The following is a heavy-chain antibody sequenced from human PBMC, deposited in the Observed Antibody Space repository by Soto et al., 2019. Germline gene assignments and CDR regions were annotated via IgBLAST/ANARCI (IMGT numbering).Heavy chain of an antibody. CDR2: IIPIFGTA. D-gene: IGHD2-2*01. V-gene: IGHV1-69*13. J-gene: IGHJ6*02. Sequence: GASVQVSCKASGGTFSSYAISWVRQAPGQGLEWMGGIIPIFGTANYAQKFQGRVTITADESTSTAYMEQSSLRSEDTAVYYCASSGVVVVPAAPVLGDVWGQGTTVTVSS. CDR3: ASSGVVVVPAAPVLGDV. CDR1: GGTFSSYA.